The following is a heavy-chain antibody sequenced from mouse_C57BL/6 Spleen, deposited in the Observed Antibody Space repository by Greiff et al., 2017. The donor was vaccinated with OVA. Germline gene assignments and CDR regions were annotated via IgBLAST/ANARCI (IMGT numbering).Heavy chain of an antibody. Sequence: QVQLKQSGAELVRPGTSVKVSCKASGYAFTNYLIEWVKQRPGKGLEWIGVINPGSGGTKYNEKFKGKATLTADKSSSTAYMQLSSLTSEESAVYFCARGGTAPFDYWGQGTTLTVSS. V-gene: IGHV1-54*01. CDR2: INPGSGGT. CDR3: ARGGTAPFDY. J-gene: IGHJ2*01. CDR1: GYAFTNYL. D-gene: IGHD1-2*01.